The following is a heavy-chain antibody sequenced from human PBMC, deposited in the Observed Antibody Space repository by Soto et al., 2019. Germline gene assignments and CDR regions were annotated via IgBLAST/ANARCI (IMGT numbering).Heavy chain of an antibody. CDR2: ISGSGGST. J-gene: IGHJ6*02. CDR1: GFTFSSYA. V-gene: IGHV3-23*01. D-gene: IGHD3-3*01. Sequence: TGGSLSLSCAASGFTFSSYAMSWVRPDPGKGLEWVSAISGSGGSTYYADSVKGRFTISRDNSKNTLYLQMNSLRAEDTAVYYCAADPEGQQFWSGYYRPITDYYYYGMDVWGQGTTVTVSS. CDR3: AADPEGQQFWSGYYRPITDYYYYGMDV.